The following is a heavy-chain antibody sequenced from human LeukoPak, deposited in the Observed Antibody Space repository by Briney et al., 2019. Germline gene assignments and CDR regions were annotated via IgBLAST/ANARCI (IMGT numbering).Heavy chain of an antibody. CDR1: GFTVSSNH. CDR2: IYSGGST. J-gene: IGHJ3*02. CDR3: ARDRPYYDILTGYYIGEAFDI. Sequence: GGSLRLSCAASGFTVSSNHMSWVRQAPGKGLEWVSVIYSGGSTFYADSVKGRFTISRDNSKNTLYLQMNSLRAEDTAVYYCARDRPYYDILTGYYIGEAFDIWGQGTMVTVSS. D-gene: IGHD3-9*01. V-gene: IGHV3-53*01.